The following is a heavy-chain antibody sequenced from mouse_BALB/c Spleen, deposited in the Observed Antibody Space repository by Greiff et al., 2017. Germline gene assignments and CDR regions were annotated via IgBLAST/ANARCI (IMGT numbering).Heavy chain of an antibody. J-gene: IGHJ2*01. Sequence: VQLQQPGAELVKPGASVKLSCKASGYTFTSYWMHWVKQRPGQGLEWIGEINPSNGRTNYNEKFKSKATLTVDKSSSTAYMQLSSLTSEDSAVYCCASYCGSSTNYWGQGTTLTVSS. CDR2: INPSNGRT. V-gene: IGHV1S81*02. CDR1: GYTFTSYW. D-gene: IGHD1-1*01. CDR3: ASYCGSSTNY.